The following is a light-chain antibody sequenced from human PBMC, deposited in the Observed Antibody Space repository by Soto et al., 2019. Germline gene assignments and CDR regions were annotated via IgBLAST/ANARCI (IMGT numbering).Light chain of an antibody. CDR2: EVS. Sequence: QSVMTQPASVSGSPGQSITISCTGTSSDVGGYNYVSWYQQHPGKAPKLMIYEVSTRPSGVSNRFSGSKSGNTASLTISGLQAEDEADYYCSSYTSSSTPYVFGTGTKVTV. CDR3: SSYTSSSTPYV. V-gene: IGLV2-14*01. J-gene: IGLJ1*01. CDR1: SSDVGGYNY.